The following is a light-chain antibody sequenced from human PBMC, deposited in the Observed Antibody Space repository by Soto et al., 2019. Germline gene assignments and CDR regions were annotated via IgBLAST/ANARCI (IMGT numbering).Light chain of an antibody. J-gene: IGKJ2*01. CDR1: QSLLHSNGYNY. Sequence: DIVMTQSPLSLPVTPGEPASISCRSSQSLLHSNGYNYLDWYLQKPGQSPQLLIYAGSNRASGVPDRFSGSESAIVFTLKIRRVGAEVVGVYYCMKAVQTPRIFGPGPKLEIK. V-gene: IGKV2-28*01. CDR3: MKAVQTPRI. CDR2: AGS.